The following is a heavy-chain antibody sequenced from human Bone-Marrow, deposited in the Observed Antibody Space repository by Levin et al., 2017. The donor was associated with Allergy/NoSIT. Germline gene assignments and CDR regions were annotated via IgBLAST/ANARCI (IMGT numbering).Heavy chain of an antibody. Sequence: GESLKISCAASGFNFNVYSMSWVRQAPGKGLEWVSSISGRSSFIYYADSVKGRFTISRDNAKNSLDLHMSSLRAEDTAVYYCARDLFFRGDYQGMDVWGQGTTVTVSS. CDR1: GFNFNVYS. CDR3: ARDLFFRGDYQGMDV. V-gene: IGHV3-21*01. J-gene: IGHJ6*02. D-gene: IGHD2-21*01. CDR2: ISGRSSFI.